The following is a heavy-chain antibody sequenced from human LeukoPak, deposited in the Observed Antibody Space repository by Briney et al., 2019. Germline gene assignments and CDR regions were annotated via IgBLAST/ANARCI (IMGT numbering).Heavy chain of an antibody. CDR3: ARNDWNDPWFDP. D-gene: IGHD1-1*01. V-gene: IGHV1-2*02. CDR1: GYTFTGYY. J-gene: IGHJ5*02. CDR2: LNPKSGGT. Sequence: ASVKFSCKASGYTFTGYYIHWVRQAPGQGLEWMGWLNPKSGGTNYAQNFQGRVTMTRDTIINTAYMELSRLRSDDTAVYYCARNDWNDPWFDPWGQGTLVTVSS.